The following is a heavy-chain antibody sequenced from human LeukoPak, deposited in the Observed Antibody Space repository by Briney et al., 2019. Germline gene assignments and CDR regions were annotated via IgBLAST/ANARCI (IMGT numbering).Heavy chain of an antibody. J-gene: IGHJ4*02. V-gene: IGHV4-4*02. D-gene: IGHD1-26*01. CDR1: GGSILTTNW. CDR2: VHLSGAS. CDR3: TRESGAFSPFGF. Sequence: SETLSLTCAVSGGSILTTNWWSWVRQPPGKGLEWIGEVHLSGASNYNPSLKSRVNMSIDKSKNQLSLELTSVTAADSAIYYCTRESGAFSPFGFWGQGTLVTVSS.